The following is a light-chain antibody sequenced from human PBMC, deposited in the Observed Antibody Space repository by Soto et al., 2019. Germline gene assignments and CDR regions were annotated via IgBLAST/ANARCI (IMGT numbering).Light chain of an antibody. CDR3: QQSYSTPP. CDR1: QSISSY. J-gene: IGKJ1*01. Sequence: DVQMTQPPSSLSASVGDSVTITFRASQSISSYLNWYQQKPGKAPKLLIYAASSLQSGVPSRFSGSGSGTDFTLTISSLQPEDFATYYCQQSYSTPPFGQRTKVDI. CDR2: AAS. V-gene: IGKV1-39*01.